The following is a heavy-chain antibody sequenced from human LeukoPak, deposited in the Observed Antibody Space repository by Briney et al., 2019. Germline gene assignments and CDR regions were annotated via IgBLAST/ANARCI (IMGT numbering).Heavy chain of an antibody. CDR2: IDSSGSTI. CDR1: GFTFNTYE. D-gene: IGHD3-3*01. J-gene: IGHJ4*02. V-gene: IGHV3-48*03. CDR3: ARDQTPGFGVVFFDY. Sequence: PGGSLRLSCAASGFTFNTYEMNWVRQAPGKGLEWVSYIDSSGSTIHYADSVRDRFTISRDNAQNSLYLQMDSLRVEDTAVYYCARDQTPGFGVVFFDYWGQGALVTVSS.